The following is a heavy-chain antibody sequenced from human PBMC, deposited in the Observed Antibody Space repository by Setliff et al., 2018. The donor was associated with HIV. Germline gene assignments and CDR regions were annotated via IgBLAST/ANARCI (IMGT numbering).Heavy chain of an antibody. D-gene: IGHD6-13*01. CDR1: GGSITSDSYY. CDR2: IYYSGGT. Sequence: SETLSLTCTVSGGSITSDSYYWDWIRQAPGKGLEWIGSIYYSGGTYYNPSLKTRVTVSVDTSKNQFSLKMSSVIAANTAVYYCAGRRKSFVAAHRGNWFDTWGQGTLVTVSS. J-gene: IGHJ5*02. CDR3: AGRRKSFVAAHRGNWFDT. V-gene: IGHV4-39*01.